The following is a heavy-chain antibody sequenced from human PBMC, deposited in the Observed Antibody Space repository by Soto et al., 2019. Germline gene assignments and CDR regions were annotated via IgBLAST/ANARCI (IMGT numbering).Heavy chain of an antibody. CDR3: ANEVSLGSTVDLGY. D-gene: IGHD7-27*01. V-gene: IGHV3-23*01. J-gene: IGHJ4*02. CDR2: ISGSGGST. CDR1: GFTFSIFA. Sequence: EVQLLESGGDLVQPGGPLRLSCAASGFTFSIFAMSWVRQSPGKGLEWVSTISGSGGSTYYADAVKGRFSISRDNSMGTLYVQMKSLRVEDTAIYYCANEVSLGSTVDLGYWGQGTLVTVAS.